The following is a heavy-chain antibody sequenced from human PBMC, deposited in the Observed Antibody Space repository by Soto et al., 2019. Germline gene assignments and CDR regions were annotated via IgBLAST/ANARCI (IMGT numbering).Heavy chain of an antibody. V-gene: IGHV1-3*01. Sequence: HVELVQSGADVKKPGASVTISCKASGYTFTDYALHWVRQAPGQRLEWMGWMNAGVGNTLYSQKFQGRITITRDTSASTAYMELDSLKSEDTAIYYCARDTGYTFGSLKYWGPGTLVTVSS. CDR3: ARDTGYTFGSLKY. D-gene: IGHD5-18*01. CDR2: MNAGVGNT. CDR1: GYTFTDYA. J-gene: IGHJ4*02.